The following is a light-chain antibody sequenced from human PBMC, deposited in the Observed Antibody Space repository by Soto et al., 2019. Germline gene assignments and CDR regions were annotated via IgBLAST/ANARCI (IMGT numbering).Light chain of an antibody. V-gene: IGKV3-20*01. CDR3: QQYGSSPRI. CDR2: GAS. J-gene: IGKJ2*01. CDR1: QSVSSSY. Sequence: EIVLTQSPGTLSLSPGERATLSCRASQSVSSSYLAWYQQKPGQAPRLLIYGASSRATGIPARFSGSGSGTDFTLTISRLEPDDFAVYYCQQYGSSPRIFGQGTKVEIK.